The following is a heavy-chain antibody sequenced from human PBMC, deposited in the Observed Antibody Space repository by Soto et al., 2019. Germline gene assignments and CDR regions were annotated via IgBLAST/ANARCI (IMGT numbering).Heavy chain of an antibody. Sequence: GGSLRLSCAASGFTFSNAWINWVRQAPGKGLEWVGRIKSKTDGGTTDFAAPVKGRFAISRDDSKNMVYLQMNSLKTEDTAVYYCASRRYDYIWGSYRDSYYYYMDVWGKGTTVTVSS. V-gene: IGHV3-15*07. CDR1: GFTFSNAW. J-gene: IGHJ6*03. D-gene: IGHD3-16*02. CDR2: IKSKTDGGTT. CDR3: ASRRYDYIWGSYRDSYYYYMDV.